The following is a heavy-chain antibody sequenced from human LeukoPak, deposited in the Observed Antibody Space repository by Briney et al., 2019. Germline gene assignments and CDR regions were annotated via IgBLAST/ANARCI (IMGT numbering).Heavy chain of an antibody. CDR2: ISSSGDAT. CDR1: GFTFSSYA. V-gene: IGHV3-23*01. CDR3: ARGTTDLDY. J-gene: IGHJ4*02. Sequence: GGSPRLSCAASGFTFSSYAMSWVRQAPGKGLEWVSLISSSGDATYYADSVQGRFTISRDNSRNTLYLHIDSLRVEDTATYYCARGTTDLDYWGQGTRVIVSS.